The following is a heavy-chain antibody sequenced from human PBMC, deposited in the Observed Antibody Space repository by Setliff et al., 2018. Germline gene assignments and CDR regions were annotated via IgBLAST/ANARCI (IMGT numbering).Heavy chain of an antibody. CDR2: ISPGNGNT. J-gene: IGHJ4*02. D-gene: IGHD2-8*01. Sequence: ASVKVSCQASGYSFTSYTIHWARQAPGQGLEWMGWISPGNGNTAYSQKIQDRVTITRDTSASTAYMELSSLRSEDTAVYYCARIGFGYYSTSGAWYFDNWGQGTLVTVSS. CDR3: ARIGFGYYSTSGAWYFDN. CDR1: GYSFTSYT. V-gene: IGHV1-3*01.